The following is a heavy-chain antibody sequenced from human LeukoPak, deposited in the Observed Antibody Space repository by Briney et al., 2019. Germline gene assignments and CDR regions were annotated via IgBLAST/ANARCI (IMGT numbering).Heavy chain of an antibody. V-gene: IGHV1-3*01. Sequence: ASVKVSCKASGYTFTSYAMHWVRQAPGQRLEWMGWINAGNGNTKYSQKFQGRVTITRDTSASTAYMELSSLRSDDTAVYYCARDHGSSGYWHWGQGTLVTVSS. J-gene: IGHJ1*01. D-gene: IGHD3-22*01. CDR3: ARDHGSSGYWH. CDR1: GYTFTSYA. CDR2: INAGNGNT.